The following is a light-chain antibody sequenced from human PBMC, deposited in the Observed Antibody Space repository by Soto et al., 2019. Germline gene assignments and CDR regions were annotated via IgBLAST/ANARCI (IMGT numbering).Light chain of an antibody. CDR2: AAS. J-gene: IGKJ4*01. V-gene: IGKV3-15*01. CDR1: QSVRSN. CDR3: QQRRSWPPT. Sequence: EIVMTQSPATLSVSPGERATLSCRASQSVRSNLAWHQQKPGQAPRLLIYAASTRATGVPARFSGSGSGTEFTLTIRRLEPEDFAVYYCQQRRSWPPTFGGGTKVDIK.